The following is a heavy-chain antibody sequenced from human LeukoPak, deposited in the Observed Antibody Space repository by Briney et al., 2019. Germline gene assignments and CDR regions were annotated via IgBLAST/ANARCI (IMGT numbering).Heavy chain of an antibody. CDR2: IYYSGST. V-gene: IGHV4-59*08. D-gene: IGHD5-24*01. Sequence: PSETLSLTCTVSGGSISSYYWSWIRQPPGKGLEWIGYIYYSGSTNYNPSLKSRVTISVDTSKNQFSLRLSSVTAADTAVYYCARLYGYNFAVSRKYFDYWGQGTLVTVSS. J-gene: IGHJ4*02. CDR1: GGSISSYY. CDR3: ARLYGYNFAVSRKYFDY.